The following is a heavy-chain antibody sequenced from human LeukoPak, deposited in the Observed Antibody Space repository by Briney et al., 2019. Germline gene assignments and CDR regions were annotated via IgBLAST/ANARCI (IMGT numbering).Heavy chain of an antibody. J-gene: IGHJ4*02. CDR3: ARARYSGYDSYYFDY. CDR2: IYYSGST. D-gene: IGHD5-12*01. V-gene: IGHV4-59*01. CDR1: GGSISSYY. Sequence: SSETLSLTCTVSGGSISSYYWSWIRQPPGKGLEWIGYIYYSGSTNYNPSLKSRVTISVDTSKNQFSLKLSSVTAADTAVYYCARARYSGYDSYYFDYWGQGTLVTVSS.